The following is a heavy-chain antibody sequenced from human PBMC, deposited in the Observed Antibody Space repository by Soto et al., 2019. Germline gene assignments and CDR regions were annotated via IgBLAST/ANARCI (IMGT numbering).Heavy chain of an antibody. CDR2: IWYDGSNK. V-gene: IGHV3-33*01. J-gene: IGHJ6*02. CDR3: ARDTTRTMVRIYYGMDV. Sequence: QVQLVESGGGVVQPGRSLRLSCAASGFTFSSYGMHWVRQAPGKGLEGVAVIWYDGSNKYYEDSVKGRFTISRDNSKNTLYLQMNSLRAEDTAVYYCARDTTRTMVRIYYGMDVWGQGTTVTVSS. CDR1: GFTFSSYG. D-gene: IGHD3-10*01.